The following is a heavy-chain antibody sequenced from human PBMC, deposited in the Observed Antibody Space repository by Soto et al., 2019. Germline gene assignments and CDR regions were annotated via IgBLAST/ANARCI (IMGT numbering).Heavy chain of an antibody. J-gene: IGHJ6*02. CDR3: ARDRGRIVVVPAAIMKGHYYYGMDV. V-gene: IGHV1-18*01. CDR1: GYTFTSYG. Sequence: GASVKVSCKASGYTFTSYGISWVRQAPGQGLEWMGWISAYNGNTNYAQKLQGRVTMTTDTSTSTAYMELRSLRSDDTAVYYCARDRGRIVVVPAAIMKGHYYYGMDVWG. CDR2: ISAYNGNT. D-gene: IGHD2-2*01.